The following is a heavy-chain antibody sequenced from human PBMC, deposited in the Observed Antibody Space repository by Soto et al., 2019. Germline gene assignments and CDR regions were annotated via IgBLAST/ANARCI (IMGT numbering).Heavy chain of an antibody. CDR2: INGGNGNT. V-gene: IGHV1-3*01. CDR3: ARDRYSCTSTSCYVGWFDP. Sequence: ASVKVSCKASGYIFTSYAMHWVRQAPGQSLEWMGWINGGNGNTKYSQKFQGRVTIMRDTSASTAYMELSSLRSEDTAVYYCARDRYSCTSTSCYVGWFDPWGQGTLVTVSS. CDR1: GYIFTSYA. D-gene: IGHD2-2*01. J-gene: IGHJ5*02.